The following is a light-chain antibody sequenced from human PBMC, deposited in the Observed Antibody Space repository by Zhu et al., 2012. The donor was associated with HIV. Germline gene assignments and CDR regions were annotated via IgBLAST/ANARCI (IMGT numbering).Light chain of an antibody. CDR2: GAS. CDR1: QSVSSN. J-gene: IGKJ4*01. V-gene: IGKV3-20*01. Sequence: EIVMTQSPATLSVSPGERATLSCRASQSVSSNLAWYQQKPGQAPRLLIYGASTRATDIPDRFSGSGSGTDFTLTISRLEPEDFAVYYCRHYGTSPPLTFGGGTKVEIK. CDR3: RHYGTSPPLT.